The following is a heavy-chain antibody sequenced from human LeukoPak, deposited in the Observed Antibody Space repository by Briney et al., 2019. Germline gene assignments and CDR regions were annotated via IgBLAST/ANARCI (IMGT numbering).Heavy chain of an antibody. J-gene: IGHJ3*02. CDR3: AKDLGHYDSSGYYGYDAFDI. D-gene: IGHD3-22*01. Sequence: GGSLRLSCAASGFTFSSYAMSWVRQAPGKGLEWVSAISGSGGSTYYADSVKGRFTISRDNSKNTLYLQMNSLRAEDTAVYYCAKDLGHYDSSGYYGYDAFDIWGQGTMVTVSS. CDR1: GFTFSSYA. V-gene: IGHV3-23*01. CDR2: ISGSGGST.